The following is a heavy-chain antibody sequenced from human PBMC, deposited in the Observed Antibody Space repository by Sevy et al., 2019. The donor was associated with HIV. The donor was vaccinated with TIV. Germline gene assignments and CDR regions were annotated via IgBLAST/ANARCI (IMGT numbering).Heavy chain of an antibody. CDR2: ISSGSTYT. J-gene: IGHJ4*02. D-gene: IGHD1-7*01. V-gene: IGHV3-11*06. CDR3: ARDRRNYAGQYFDY. CDR1: GFTFSDYY. Sequence: LSLTCAASGFTFSDYYMSWIRQAPGKGLEWVSDISSGSTYTKYADSVKGRITISRDNAKNSLYLQMNSLRVEDTAVYYCARDRRNYAGQYFDYWGQGTLVTVSS.